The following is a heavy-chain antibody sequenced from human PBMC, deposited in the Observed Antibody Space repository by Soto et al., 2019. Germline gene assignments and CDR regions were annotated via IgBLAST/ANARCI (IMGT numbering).Heavy chain of an antibody. CDR1: GFTFSGYD. J-gene: IGHJ4*02. V-gene: IGHV3-13*05. Sequence: PGGSLRLSCAASGFTFSGYDMHWVRQATGKGLEWVSAIGTAGDPYYPDSVKGRFTISRDNSKNTLHLQMKSLRAEDTAVYYCAKDTPAVTFIFDYWGQGTLVTVSS. D-gene: IGHD4-4*01. CDR3: AKDTPAVTFIFDY. CDR2: IGTAGDP.